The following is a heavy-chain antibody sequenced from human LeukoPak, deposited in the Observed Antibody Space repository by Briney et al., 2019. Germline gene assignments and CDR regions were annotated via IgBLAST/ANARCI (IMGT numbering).Heavy chain of an antibody. Sequence: ASVKVSCKASGYTFTGYYTHWVRQAPGQGLEWMGWINPNSGGTNYAQKFQGRVTMTRDTSISTAYMELSRLRSGDTAVYYCARNDILTGSWFDPWGQGTLVTVSS. D-gene: IGHD3-9*01. CDR2: INPNSGGT. V-gene: IGHV1-2*02. J-gene: IGHJ5*02. CDR3: ARNDILTGSWFDP. CDR1: GYTFTGYY.